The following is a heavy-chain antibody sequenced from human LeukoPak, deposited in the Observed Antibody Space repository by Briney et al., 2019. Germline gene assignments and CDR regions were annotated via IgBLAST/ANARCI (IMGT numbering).Heavy chain of an antibody. D-gene: IGHD1-1*01. J-gene: IGHJ4*02. CDR3: AKCGYDWNYVTFVDY. Sequence: GGSLRLSCAASGFTFSSYAMSWVHQAPGKGLEWVSAISGSGGSTYYADSVKGRFTISRDNSKNTLYLQMNSLGAEDTAVYYCAKCGYDWNYVTFVDYWGQGTLVTVSS. V-gene: IGHV3-23*01. CDR2: ISGSGGST. CDR1: GFTFSSYA.